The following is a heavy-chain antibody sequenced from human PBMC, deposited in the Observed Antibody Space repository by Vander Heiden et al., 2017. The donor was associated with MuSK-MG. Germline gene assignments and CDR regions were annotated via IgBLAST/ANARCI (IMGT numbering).Heavy chain of an antibody. J-gene: IGHJ6*02. V-gene: IGHV3-30*04. CDR1: GFTFSSHA. D-gene: IGHD3-10*01. CDR3: ARDRWFSTTWSYFYYGVDV. Sequence: QVQLVESGGGVVQPGKSLRLSCAASGFTFSSHAMHWVRQAPGKGLEWVAVISYDGRKNYYADSVKGRFSISRDNSKNTLFLQMNTLRDDDSAIYYCARDRWFSTTWSYFYYGVDVWGQGTTVTVSS. CDR2: ISYDGRKN.